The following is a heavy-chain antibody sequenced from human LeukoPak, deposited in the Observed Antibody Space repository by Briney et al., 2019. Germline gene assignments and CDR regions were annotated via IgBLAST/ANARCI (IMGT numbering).Heavy chain of an antibody. J-gene: IGHJ4*02. CDR3: AKPLAAAGRASYYFDY. CDR2: IRYDGSNK. CDR1: GFTFSSYG. V-gene: IGHV3-30*02. Sequence: GGSLRLSCAASGFTFSSYGMHWVRQAPGKGLEWVAFIRYDGSNKYYADSVKGRFTISRDNSKNTLYLQMNSLRAEDTAVYYCAKPLAAAGRASYYFDYWGQGTLVTVSS. D-gene: IGHD6-13*01.